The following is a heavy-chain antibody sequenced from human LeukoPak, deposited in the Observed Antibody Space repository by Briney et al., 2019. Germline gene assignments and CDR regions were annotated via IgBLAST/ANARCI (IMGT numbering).Heavy chain of an antibody. D-gene: IGHD4-17*01. V-gene: IGHV4-59*01. CDR2: ISYSGST. J-gene: IGHJ1*01. CDR3: ARGIDYGDFQH. Sequence: SETLSLTCTVSGGSISSYYWSWIRQPPGKGLEWIGYISYSGSTNYNPSLKSRGTISVDTSKNQFSLKLRSVTAADTAVYYCARGIDYGDFQHWGQGTLVTVSS. CDR1: GGSISSYY.